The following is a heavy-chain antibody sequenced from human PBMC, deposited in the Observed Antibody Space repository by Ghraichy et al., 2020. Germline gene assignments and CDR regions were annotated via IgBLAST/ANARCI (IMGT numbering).Heavy chain of an antibody. CDR1: GFTFSRYA. CDR2: ISTTGVTT. Sequence: GGSLRLSCAASGFTFSRYAIHWVRQPPGKGLEYVSDISTTGVTTHYANSVRGRFTISRDDSKNTVFLQMGSLRTEDTGVYYCVRDGDTSNYDYWGQGTQVTVSS. CDR3: VRDGDTSNYDY. D-gene: IGHD5-24*01. V-gene: IGHV3-64*01. J-gene: IGHJ4*02.